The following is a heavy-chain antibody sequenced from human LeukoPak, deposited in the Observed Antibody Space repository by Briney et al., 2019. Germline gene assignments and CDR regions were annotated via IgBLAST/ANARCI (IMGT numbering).Heavy chain of an antibody. J-gene: IGHJ4*02. CDR1: GFTFNTYD. V-gene: IGHV3-23*01. D-gene: IGHD3-10*01. CDR3: ARGGVDYYGSGTYYLMYYFDY. Sequence: GGSLSLFCSASGFTFNTYDMSCVRESPGKARECGSDISGSGGAIFYGVSVRGRFTISSDAPHNTIYLQMNSLRAEDTAVYFCARGGVDYYGSGTYYLMYYFDYWGQGALVTVSS. CDR2: ISGSGGAI.